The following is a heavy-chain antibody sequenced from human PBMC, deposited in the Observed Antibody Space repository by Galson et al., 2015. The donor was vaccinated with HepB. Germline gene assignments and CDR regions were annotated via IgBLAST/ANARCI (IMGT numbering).Heavy chain of an antibody. CDR1: GFSFSDYW. V-gene: IGHV3-7*01. Sequence: SLRLSCAVSGFSFSDYWMNWVRQTPGKGLEWVALIKGDGTEKKYVDSVKGRFTISRDNAKNSLYLQMSSLRVEDTALYFCAGGSGWLPDYWGQGTLVTVSS. CDR2: IKGDGTEK. D-gene: IGHD6-19*01. J-gene: IGHJ4*02. CDR3: AGGSGWLPDY.